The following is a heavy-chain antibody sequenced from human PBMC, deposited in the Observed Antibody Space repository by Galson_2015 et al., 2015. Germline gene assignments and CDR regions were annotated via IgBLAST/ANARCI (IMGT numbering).Heavy chain of an antibody. Sequence: ETLSLTCTVSGGSISSSSYYWGWIRQPPGKGLEWIGSIYYSGSTYYNPSLKSRVTISVDTSKNQFSLKLSSVTAADTAVYYCAMAELGHTPSYWGQGTLVTVSS. J-gene: IGHJ4*02. CDR1: GGSISSSSYY. D-gene: IGHD1-14*01. V-gene: IGHV4-39*01. CDR3: AMAELGHTPSY. CDR2: IYYSGST.